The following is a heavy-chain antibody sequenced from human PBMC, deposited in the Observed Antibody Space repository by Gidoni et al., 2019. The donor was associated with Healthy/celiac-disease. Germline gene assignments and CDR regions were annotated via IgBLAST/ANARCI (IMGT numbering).Heavy chain of an antibody. Sequence: QVQLVESGGGVVQPGRSLRLSCAASGFTFSSYAMHWVRQAPGKGLGWVAVISYDGSNKYYADSVKGRFTISRDNSKNTLYLQMNSLRAEDTAVYYCARELRFLEWFPPYYYYGMDVWGQGTTVTVSS. CDR2: ISYDGSNK. CDR3: ARELRFLEWFPPYYYYGMDV. J-gene: IGHJ6*02. V-gene: IGHV3-30-3*01. D-gene: IGHD3-3*01. CDR1: GFTFSSYA.